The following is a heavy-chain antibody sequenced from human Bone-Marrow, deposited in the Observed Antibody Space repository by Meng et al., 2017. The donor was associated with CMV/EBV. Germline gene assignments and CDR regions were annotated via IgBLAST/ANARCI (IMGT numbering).Heavy chain of an antibody. Sequence: GESLKISCAASGFTFSSYAMHWVRQAPGKGLEWVAVISYDGSNKYYADSVKGRFTISRDNSKNTLYLQMNSLRAEDTAVYYCARADQELVGEYYYYGIDVWGQGTTVTVYS. CDR1: GFTFSSYA. D-gene: IGHD3-10*01. CDR2: ISYDGSNK. J-gene: IGHJ6*02. V-gene: IGHV3-30-3*01. CDR3: ARADQELVGEYYYYGIDV.